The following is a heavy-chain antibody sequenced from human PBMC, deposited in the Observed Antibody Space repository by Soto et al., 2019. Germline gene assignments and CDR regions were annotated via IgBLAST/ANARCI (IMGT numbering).Heavy chain of an antibody. CDR1: GGSISSYY. Sequence: PSETLSLTCTVSGGSISSYYWSWIRQPPGKGLEWIGYIYYSGSTNYNPSLKSRVTISVDTSKNQFSLKLSSVTAADTAVYYCAREAWSGYYFDYWGQGTLVTVSS. D-gene: IGHD3-3*01. CDR3: AREAWSGYYFDY. CDR2: IYYSGST. J-gene: IGHJ4*02. V-gene: IGHV4-59*01.